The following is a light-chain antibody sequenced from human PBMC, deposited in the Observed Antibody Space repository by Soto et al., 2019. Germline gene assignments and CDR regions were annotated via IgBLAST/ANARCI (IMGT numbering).Light chain of an antibody. V-gene: IGKV3-20*01. CDR1: QSVSSNY. J-gene: IGKJ1*01. CDR2: GAS. Sequence: PGERATLSCRASQSVSSNYLAWYQQRPGQAPRLLIYGASTRATGIPDRFSGSGSGTDFTITISRLEPEDCAVYDCQQYGSLSWTFGQGTKVDIK. CDR3: QQYGSLSWT.